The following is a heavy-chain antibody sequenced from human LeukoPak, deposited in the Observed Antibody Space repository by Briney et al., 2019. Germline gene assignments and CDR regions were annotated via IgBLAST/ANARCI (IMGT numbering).Heavy chain of an antibody. CDR1: GGSISSYY. J-gene: IGHJ4*02. D-gene: IGHD2-2*02. Sequence: SETLSLTCTVSGGSISSYYWSWIRQPPGKGLEWIGYIYYSGSTNYNPSLKSRVTISVDSSKNQFSLKLSSVTTADTAVYYCARGNTALGYWGQGTLVTVSS. CDR3: ARGNTALGY. CDR2: IYYSGST. V-gene: IGHV4-59*01.